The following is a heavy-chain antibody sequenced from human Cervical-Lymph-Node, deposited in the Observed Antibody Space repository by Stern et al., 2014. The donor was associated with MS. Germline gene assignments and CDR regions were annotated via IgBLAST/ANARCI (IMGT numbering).Heavy chain of an antibody. CDR3: AIDQSLTFRDIAARA. Sequence: VQLVQSGGGLVKPGGSLRLSCAASGFTFSDHYMRWIRQAPGKGLEWVSYISRMGSSTYYADSVKGRFTISRDNARDSLYLQMTSLRAEDTAVYYCAIDQSLTFRDIAARAWGQGTLVIVSS. D-gene: IGHD6-13*01. J-gene: IGHJ5*02. CDR2: ISRMGSST. V-gene: IGHV3-11*01. CDR1: GFTFSDHY.